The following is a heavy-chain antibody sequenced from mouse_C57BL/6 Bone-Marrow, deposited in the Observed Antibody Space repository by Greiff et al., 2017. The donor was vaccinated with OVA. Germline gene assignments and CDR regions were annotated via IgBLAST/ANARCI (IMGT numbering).Heavy chain of an antibody. J-gene: IGHJ2*01. Sequence: VQLQQPGAELVMPGASVKLSCKASGYTFTSYWMHWVKQRPGQGLEWIGEIDPSYSYTNYNQKFKGKSTLTVDKSSSTAYMQLSSLTSEDSAVYYCARGGEFDYWGQGTTLTVSS. V-gene: IGHV1-69*01. CDR1: GYTFTSYW. CDR2: IDPSYSYT. CDR3: ARGGEFDY.